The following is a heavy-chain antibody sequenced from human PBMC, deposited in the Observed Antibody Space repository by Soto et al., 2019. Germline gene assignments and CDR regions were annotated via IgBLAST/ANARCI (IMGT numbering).Heavy chain of an antibody. Sequence: PSETLSLTCTVSGGSISSTNYYWSWIRQPPGKGLEWIGYIYYSGSTYYNPSLKSRVTISVDKSKNQFSLKLTSVTAADTAIYYCARGPNWTRFDYWGQGTLVTVS. J-gene: IGHJ4*02. CDR1: GGSISSTNYY. CDR2: IYYSGST. D-gene: IGHD1-1*01. CDR3: ARGPNWTRFDY. V-gene: IGHV4-30-4*01.